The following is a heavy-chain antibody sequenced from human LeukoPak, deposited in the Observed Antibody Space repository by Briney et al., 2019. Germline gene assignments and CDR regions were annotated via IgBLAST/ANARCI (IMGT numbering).Heavy chain of an antibody. CDR2: ISGSGGST. D-gene: IGHD3-22*01. CDR3: ARAMMVVANLWGVFGY. J-gene: IGHJ4*02. Sequence: PGGSLRLSCAASGFTFSSYAMSWVRQAPGKGLEWVSAISGSGGSTYYADSVKGRFTISRDNSKNTLYLQMNSLRAEDTAVYYCARAMMVVANLWGVFGYWGQGTLVTVSS. CDR1: GFTFSSYA. V-gene: IGHV3-23*01.